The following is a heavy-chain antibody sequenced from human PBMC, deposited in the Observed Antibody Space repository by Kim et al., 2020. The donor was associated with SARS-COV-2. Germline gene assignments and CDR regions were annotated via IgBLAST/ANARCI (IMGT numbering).Heavy chain of an antibody. CDR2: TT. J-gene: IGHJ4*02. D-gene: IGHD2-21*01. CDR3: TKDATLIPFDY. V-gene: IGHV3-43*01. Sequence: TTHYADSVKGLFTISRDNSRISLYLQMNSLRTEYTALYYCTKDATLIPFDYWGQGTLVTVSS.